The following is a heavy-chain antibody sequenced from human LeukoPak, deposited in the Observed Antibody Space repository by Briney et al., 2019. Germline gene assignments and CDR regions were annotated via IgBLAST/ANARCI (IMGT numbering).Heavy chain of an antibody. CDR1: GYTFTGYY. J-gene: IGHJ4*02. CDR3: ARNKEGKSLDY. Sequence: AASVKVSCKASGYTFTGYYMHWVRQAPGQRLEWMGWINPNSGGTNYAQKFQGRVTMTRDTSISTAYMELSRLRFDDTAVYYCARNKEGKSLDYWGQGTLVTVSS. CDR2: INPNSGGT. V-gene: IGHV1-2*02.